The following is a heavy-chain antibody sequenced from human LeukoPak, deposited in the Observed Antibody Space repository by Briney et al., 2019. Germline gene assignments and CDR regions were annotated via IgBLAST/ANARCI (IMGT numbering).Heavy chain of an antibody. D-gene: IGHD1-1*01. J-gene: IGHJ4*02. Sequence: GGSLRLSCAASGFTFSSYAMSWVRQAPGKGLEWVSGFSVSDQTTYYADSVKGRFTISRDNSKNNVYLQMYSLRVEDTSIYYCVRDYNWGFDYWGQGTVVTVSS. CDR1: GFTFSSYA. CDR2: FSVSDQTT. V-gene: IGHV3-23*01. CDR3: VRDYNWGFDY.